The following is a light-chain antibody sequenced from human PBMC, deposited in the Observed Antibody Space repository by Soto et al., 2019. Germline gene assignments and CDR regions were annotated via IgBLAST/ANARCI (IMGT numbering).Light chain of an antibody. CDR3: QQYSSYWWT. CDR1: QSISSW. Sequence: DIQMTQSPSTLSASVGDRVTITCRASQSISSWLAWYQQKPGKAPKLLIYDASSLDSGVPSRFSGSGSGTEFTLTISSLQPDDFATYFCQQYSSYWWTFGQGTKVDIK. CDR2: DAS. J-gene: IGKJ1*01. V-gene: IGKV1-5*01.